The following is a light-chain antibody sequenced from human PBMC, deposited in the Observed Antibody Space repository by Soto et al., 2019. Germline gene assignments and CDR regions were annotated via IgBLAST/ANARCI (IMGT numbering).Light chain of an antibody. V-gene: IGKV3-20*01. CDR2: GAS. J-gene: IGKJ1*01. CDR3: QQDGSSSWT. Sequence: EIVLTQSPGTLSLSPGERATLSCRASQSVSSSYLAWYQQKPSQAPRLLIYGASSRATGIPDRFSGSGSGTDFTLTISRLEPEDFAVYYCQQDGSSSWTFGQGTKVEIK. CDR1: QSVSSSY.